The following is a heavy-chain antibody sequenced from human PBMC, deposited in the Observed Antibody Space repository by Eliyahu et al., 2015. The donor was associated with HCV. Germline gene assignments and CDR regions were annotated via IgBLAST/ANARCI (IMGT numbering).Heavy chain of an antibody. D-gene: IGHD6-19*01. V-gene: IGHV3-13*01. CDR3: ARDHRILEQYSSGWSRTRLYEGMDV. J-gene: IGHJ6*02. Sequence: EVQLVESGGGLVQPGGSLRLSCAASGFTFSSYDMHWVRXDTGKGLEWVSAIGTAGDTYYTGSVKGRFTISRENAKNSLYLQMNSLRAGDTAVYYCARDHRILEQYSSGWSRTRLYEGMDVWGQGTTVTVSS. CDR1: GFTFSSYD. CDR2: IGTAGDT.